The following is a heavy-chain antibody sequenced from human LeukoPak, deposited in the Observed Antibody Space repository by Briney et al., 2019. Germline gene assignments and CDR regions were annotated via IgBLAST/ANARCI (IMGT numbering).Heavy chain of an antibody. CDR2: ISSSSSAI. J-gene: IGHJ4*02. CDR3: ARNLNTADDY. D-gene: IGHD5-18*01. Sequence: GGSLRLSCTASGFTFSDSSMNWARQAPGKGLEWLSYISSSSSAIYYADSVKGRFTISRDDAKNSLYLQMNSLRADDTAVYYCARNLNTADDYWGQGILVTVSS. V-gene: IGHV3-48*01. CDR1: GFTFSDSS.